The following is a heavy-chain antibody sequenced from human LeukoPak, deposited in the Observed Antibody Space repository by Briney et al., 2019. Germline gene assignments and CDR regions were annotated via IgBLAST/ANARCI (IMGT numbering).Heavy chain of an antibody. CDR2: IIPIFGTA. CDR3: MILPFYYDSTNYYYLLDY. V-gene: IGHV1-69*06. J-gene: IGHJ4*02. D-gene: IGHD3-22*01. CDR1: GGTFSSYA. Sequence: ASVKVSCKASGGTFSSYAISWVRQAPGQGLEWMGGIIPIFGTANYAQKFQGRVTITADKSTSTAYMELSSLRSEDTAVYYCMILPFYYDSTNYYYLLDYWGQGTLVTVSS.